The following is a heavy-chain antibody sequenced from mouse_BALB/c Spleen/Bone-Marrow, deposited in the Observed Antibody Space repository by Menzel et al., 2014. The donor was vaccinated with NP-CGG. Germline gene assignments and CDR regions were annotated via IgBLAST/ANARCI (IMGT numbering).Heavy chain of an antibody. CDR3: APHYYGYAWFAY. J-gene: IGHJ3*01. D-gene: IGHD1-2*01. Sequence: LVESGPQLVRPGASVKISCKASGYSISSYWMHWVKQRPGQGLEWIGMIDPSDSETRLNQKFKDKATLTVDKSSSTAYMQLNSLTSEDSAVYYCAPHYYGYAWFAYWGQGTLVTVSA. CDR2: IDPSDSET. CDR1: GYSISSYW. V-gene: IGHV1-74*04.